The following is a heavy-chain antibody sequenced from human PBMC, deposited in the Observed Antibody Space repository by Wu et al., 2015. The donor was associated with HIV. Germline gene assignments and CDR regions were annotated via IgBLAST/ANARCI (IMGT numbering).Heavy chain of an antibody. Sequence: QVQLVQSGAEVKKPGSSVKVSCKTSGDTFSSYAITWVRQAPGQGLEWMGRIIPIFGPAIYAQKFQGRVSITADESTSTAYMELSSLRSEDTAVYYCARRSESPSYYFDYWGQGTLVTVSS. CDR2: IIPIFGPA. V-gene: IGHV1-69*13. CDR1: GDTFSSYA. CDR3: ARRSESPSYYFDY. J-gene: IGHJ4*02. D-gene: IGHD6-6*01.